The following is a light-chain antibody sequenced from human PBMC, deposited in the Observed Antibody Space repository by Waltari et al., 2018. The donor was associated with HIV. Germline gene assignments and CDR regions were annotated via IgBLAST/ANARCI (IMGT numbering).Light chain of an antibody. CDR2: GAS. Sequence: EVVLTQSPGTLSLSLGERATLSCRASQSLGNTFLAWYQQKPGQGPRLLIYGASRRATGTPDRFSGSGSGTDFSLTISGLEPEDFAVYYCHQYESSPFTFGPGTKVVVK. CDR3: HQYESSPFT. CDR1: QSLGNTF. J-gene: IGKJ3*01. V-gene: IGKV3-20*01.